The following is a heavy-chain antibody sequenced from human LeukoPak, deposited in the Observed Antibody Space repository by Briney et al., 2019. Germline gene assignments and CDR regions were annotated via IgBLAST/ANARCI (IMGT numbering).Heavy chain of an antibody. CDR3: ARGEVYYYDSSGYYYRVFDY. Sequence: KPSETLSLTCTVSGGSISSYYWSWIRQPPGKGLEWIGYIYYSGSTNYNPSLKSRVTISVDTSKNQSSLKLSSVTAADTAVYYCARGEVYYYDSSGYYYRVFDYWGQGTLVTVSS. D-gene: IGHD3-22*01. V-gene: IGHV4-59*01. CDR1: GGSISSYY. J-gene: IGHJ4*02. CDR2: IYYSGST.